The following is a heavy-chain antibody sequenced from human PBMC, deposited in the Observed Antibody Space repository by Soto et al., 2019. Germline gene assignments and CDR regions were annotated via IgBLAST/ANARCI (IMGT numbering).Heavy chain of an antibody. CDR1: GGIFGSFL. V-gene: IGHV1-69*06. CDR2: IVPFYGKS. CDR3: SRVRVGAELVSHFDS. D-gene: IGHD1-26*01. Sequence: QVQLVQSGDEVKKVGSSVKVSCKASGGIFGSFLISWVRQAPGQGLEWVGGIVPFYGKSQYGQRFRGRVTITADKSTTTAYRELTSLRSDDTAVYYCSRVRVGAELVSHFDSWGQGTQVIFSS. J-gene: IGHJ4*02.